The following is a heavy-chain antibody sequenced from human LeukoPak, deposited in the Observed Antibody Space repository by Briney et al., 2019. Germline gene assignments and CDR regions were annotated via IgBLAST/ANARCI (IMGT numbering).Heavy chain of an antibody. J-gene: IGHJ4*02. Sequence: GASVTVSCKASGGTFSSYAISWVRQATGQGLEWMGWMNPNSGNTGYAQKFQGRVTITADESTSTAYMELSSLRSDDTAVYYCARDLLNYYDSSGYSSGVDYWGQGTLVTVSS. CDR3: ARDLLNYYDSSGYSSGVDY. CDR1: GGTFSSYA. V-gene: IGHV1-69*13. D-gene: IGHD3-22*01. CDR2: MNPNSGNT.